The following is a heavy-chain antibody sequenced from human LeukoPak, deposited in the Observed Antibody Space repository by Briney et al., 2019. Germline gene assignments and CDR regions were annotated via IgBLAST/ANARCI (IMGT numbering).Heavy chain of an antibody. CDR2: INTNTGNP. CDR1: GYTFTSYA. Sequence: ASVKVSCKASGYTFTSYAMNWVRQAPGQGLEWMGWINTNTGNPTYAQGFTGRFVFSLDTSVSTAYLQISSLKAEDTAVYYCARDSPQGSSGYYVPAAFDIWGQGTMVTVSS. CDR3: ARDSPQGSSGYYVPAAFDI. J-gene: IGHJ3*02. D-gene: IGHD3-22*01. V-gene: IGHV7-4-1*02.